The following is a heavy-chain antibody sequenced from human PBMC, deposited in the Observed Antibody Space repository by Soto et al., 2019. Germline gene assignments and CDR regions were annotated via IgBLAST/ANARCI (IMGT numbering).Heavy chain of an antibody. CDR2: IIPIFGTA. V-gene: IGHV1-69*13. CDR1: GGTFSSYA. J-gene: IGHJ4*02. CDR3: ARVVGYSYGDYYFDY. Sequence: SVKVSCKASGGTFSSYAISWVRQAPGQGLEWMGGIIPIFGTANYAQKFQGRVTITADESTSTAYMELSSLRSEDTAVYYCARVVGYSYGDYYFDYWGQGTLVTAPQ. D-gene: IGHD5-18*01.